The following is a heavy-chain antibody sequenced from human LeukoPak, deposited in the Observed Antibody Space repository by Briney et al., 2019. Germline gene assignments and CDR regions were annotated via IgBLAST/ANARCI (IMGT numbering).Heavy chain of an antibody. CDR2: ISSSSSTI. Sequence: GGSLRLSCAASGFTFSTYSMNWVRQAPGKGLEWVSYISSSSSTIYYADSVKGRFTISRDNANNSLYLQMNSLRAEDTAVYYCARSLRNAFDIWGQGTMVTVSS. J-gene: IGHJ3*02. D-gene: IGHD3-3*01. CDR1: GFTFSTYS. CDR3: ARSLRNAFDI. V-gene: IGHV3-48*01.